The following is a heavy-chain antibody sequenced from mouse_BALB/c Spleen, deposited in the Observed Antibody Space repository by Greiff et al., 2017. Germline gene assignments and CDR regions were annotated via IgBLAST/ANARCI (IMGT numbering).Heavy chain of an antibody. CDR3: TRFLLWLRRQDWDYAMDY. CDR2: IDPETGGT. J-gene: IGHJ4*01. V-gene: IGHV1-15*01. Sequence: VNLVESGAELVRPGASVTLSCKASGYTFTDYEMHWVKQTPVHGLEWIGAIDPETGGTAYNQKFKGKATLTADKSSSTAYMELRSLTSEDSAVYYCTRFLLWLRRQDWDYAMDYWGQGTSVTVSS. CDR1: GYTFTDYE. D-gene: IGHD2-9*01.